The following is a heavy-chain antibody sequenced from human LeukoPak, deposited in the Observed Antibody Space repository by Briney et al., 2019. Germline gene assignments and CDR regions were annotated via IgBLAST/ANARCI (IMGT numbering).Heavy chain of an antibody. J-gene: IGHJ4*02. V-gene: IGHV4-34*01. Sequence: SETLSLTCTVSGGSISSYYWSWIRQPPGKGLEWIGEINHSGSTNYNPSLKSRVTISVDTSKNQFSLKLSSVAAADTAVYYCAVSSGYYYFDYWGQGTLVTVSS. CDR1: GGSISSYY. D-gene: IGHD3-22*01. CDR2: INHSGST. CDR3: AVSSGYYYFDY.